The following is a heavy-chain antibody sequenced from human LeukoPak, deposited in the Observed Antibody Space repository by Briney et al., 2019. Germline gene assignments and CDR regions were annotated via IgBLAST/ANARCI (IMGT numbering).Heavy chain of an antibody. CDR2: INHSGST. V-gene: IGHV4-34*01. D-gene: IGHD3-10*01. Sequence: SETLSLTCAVYGVSFSGYYRSWIRQPPGKGLEWVGEINHSGSTNYNPSLKSRVTISVDTSKNQFSLKLSSVTAADTAVYYCARGPRKWVVRGKGGLYYYYGMDVWGKGTTVTVSS. J-gene: IGHJ6*04. CDR3: ARGPRKWVVRGKGGLYYYYGMDV. CDR1: GVSFSGYY.